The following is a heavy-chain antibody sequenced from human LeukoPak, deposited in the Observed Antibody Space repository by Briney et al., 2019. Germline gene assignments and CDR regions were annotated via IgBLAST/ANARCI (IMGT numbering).Heavy chain of an antibody. V-gene: IGHV4-34*01. CDR1: GGSFSGYY. Sequence: SETLSLTCAVYGGSFSGYYWGWIRQPPGKGLEWIGEINHSGSTNYNPSLKSRVTISVDTSKNQFSLKLSSVTAADTAVYYCARDYLPDYYDFWSGYSGRYYYYGMDVWGQGTTVTVSS. CDR2: INHSGST. CDR3: ARDYLPDYYDFWSGYSGRYYYYGMDV. D-gene: IGHD3-3*01. J-gene: IGHJ6*02.